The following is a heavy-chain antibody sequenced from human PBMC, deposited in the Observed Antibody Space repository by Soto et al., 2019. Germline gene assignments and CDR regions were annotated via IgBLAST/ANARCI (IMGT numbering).Heavy chain of an antibody. Sequence: SETLSLTCSVSGVSVSSGGHYWSWIRQHPGKGLEWIGIIYYSGSTYSTPSLRSRVSLLLDTSKNQFSLKLSSVTAADTAVYYCAGHYSSSWDQYFWGQGTLVTVSS. CDR2: IYYSGST. CDR1: GVSVSSGGHY. J-gene: IGHJ4*02. D-gene: IGHD6-6*01. V-gene: IGHV4-31*03. CDR3: AGHYSSSWDQYF.